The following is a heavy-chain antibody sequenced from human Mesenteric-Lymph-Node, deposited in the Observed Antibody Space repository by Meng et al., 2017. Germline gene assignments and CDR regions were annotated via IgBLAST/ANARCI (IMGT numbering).Heavy chain of an antibody. CDR2: IGYSGTI. D-gene: IGHD3-22*01. CDR3: ARRVHDGSGHHYFDY. CDR1: CGSTTSTSYY. Sequence: QLPLPQAVPSRVKPSETLSLTCTFFCGSTTSTSYYLDWIRQSPAKGLEWIGTIGYSGTIVYNPSLSSRVTMTLDTSKNQFSLKLSSVTAPDTAVYYCARRVHDGSGHHYFDYWGQGTLVTVSS. J-gene: IGHJ4*02. V-gene: IGHV4-39*01.